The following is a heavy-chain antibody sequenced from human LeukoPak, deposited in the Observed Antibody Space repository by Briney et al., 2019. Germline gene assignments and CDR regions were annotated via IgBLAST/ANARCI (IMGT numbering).Heavy chain of an antibody. Sequence: GSLRLSCAASGFTFSRYWMSWVRQAPGKGLEWVANIKQDGSGKFCVDSVKGRFTISRDNAKNSLYLQMDNLRAEDTAVYYCARGSNNWDHWGQGTLVTVSS. CDR2: IKQDGSGK. D-gene: IGHD1-20*01. V-gene: IGHV3-7*05. CDR1: GFTFSRYW. J-gene: IGHJ4*02. CDR3: ARGSNNWDH.